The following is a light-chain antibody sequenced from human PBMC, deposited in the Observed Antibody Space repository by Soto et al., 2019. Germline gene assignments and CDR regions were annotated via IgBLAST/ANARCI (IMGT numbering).Light chain of an antibody. Sequence: IVLTQSQDTLSVSPGERAALSCRASQNIYSNVAWYQQRPGQAPRLLIYRASTRAPGIPARFSGSGSGTEFTLTISSLQSEDFTVYSCLQYHNLWAFGQGTKVDI. CDR3: LQYHNLWA. CDR1: QNIYSN. V-gene: IGKV3-15*01. CDR2: RAS. J-gene: IGKJ1*01.